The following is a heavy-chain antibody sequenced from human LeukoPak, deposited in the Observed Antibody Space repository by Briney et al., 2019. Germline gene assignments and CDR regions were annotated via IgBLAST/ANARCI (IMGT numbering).Heavy chain of an antibody. D-gene: IGHD6-19*01. CDR2: IKQDGSEK. V-gene: IGHV3-7*03. J-gene: IGHJ3*02. Sequence: GGSLRLSCAASGFTFSSYWMSWVRQAPGKGLEWVANIKQDGSEKYYVDSVKGRFTISRDNAKNSLYLQMNSLRAEDTALYYCARDDSIAVTNDAFDIWGQGTMVTVSS. CDR3: ARDDSIAVTNDAFDI. CDR1: GFTFSSYW.